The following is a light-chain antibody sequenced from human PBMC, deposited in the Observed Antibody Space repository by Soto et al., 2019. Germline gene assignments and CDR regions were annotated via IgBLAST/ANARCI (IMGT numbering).Light chain of an antibody. CDR2: DDD. V-gene: IGLV1-51*01. J-gene: IGLJ2*01. CDR3: GSWDSSLSAWI. CDR1: SSNIGGNS. Sequence: QSVMTQPPSVSAAPGQRVTISCSGSSSNIGGNSVSWYQQLPGTAPKLLIYDDDKRPSGIPDRFSGSKSGTSATLGITGFQTGDEADHYCGSWDSSLSAWIFGGGTKVTVL.